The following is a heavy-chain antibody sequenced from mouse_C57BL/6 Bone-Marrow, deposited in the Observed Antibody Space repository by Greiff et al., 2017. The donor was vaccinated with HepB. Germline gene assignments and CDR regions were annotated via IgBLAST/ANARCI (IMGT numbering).Heavy chain of an antibody. CDR3: TRGGVITTVGAMDY. J-gene: IGHJ4*01. V-gene: IGHV1-15*01. Sequence: QVQLQQSGAELVRPGASVTLSCKASGYTFTDYEMHWVKQTPVHGLEWIGAIDPETGGTAYNQKFKGKAILTADKSSSTAYMELRSLTSEDSAVYYCTRGGVITTVGAMDYWGQGTSVTVSS. CDR1: GYTFTDYE. D-gene: IGHD1-1*01. CDR2: IDPETGGT.